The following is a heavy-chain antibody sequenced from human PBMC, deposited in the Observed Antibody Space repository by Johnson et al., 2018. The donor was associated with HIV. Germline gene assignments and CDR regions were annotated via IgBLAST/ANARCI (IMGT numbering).Heavy chain of an antibody. CDR2: IRNDGSVT. CDR1: GFDFSSSW. CDR3: ARDWSPWGLVGGLGGFDY. V-gene: IGHV3-74*01. J-gene: IGHJ3*01. Sequence: VQLVESGGGLVQPGGSLRLSCAASGFDFSSSWMHWVLQAPGKGLVWVSRIRNDGSVTTYADSVKGRFFISSDNSKNALYLQMNSLRAEDTAVYYCARDWSPWGLVGGLGGFDYWGQGTMVTVSS. D-gene: IGHD1-26*01.